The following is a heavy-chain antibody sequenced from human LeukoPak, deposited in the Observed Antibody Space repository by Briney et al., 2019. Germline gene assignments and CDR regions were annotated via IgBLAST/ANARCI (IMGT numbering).Heavy chain of an antibody. D-gene: IGHD3-3*01. Sequence: ASVKVSCKASGYTFTGYYMHWVRQAPGQGLEWMGWINPNSGGTNYAQKFQGRVTMTRDTSISTAYMELSRLRSDDTAVYYCASDSNRGYDFWSGYPYNWFDPWGQGTLVTVSS. CDR1: GYTFTGYY. CDR2: INPNSGGT. CDR3: ASDSNRGYDFWSGYPYNWFDP. J-gene: IGHJ5*02. V-gene: IGHV1-2*02.